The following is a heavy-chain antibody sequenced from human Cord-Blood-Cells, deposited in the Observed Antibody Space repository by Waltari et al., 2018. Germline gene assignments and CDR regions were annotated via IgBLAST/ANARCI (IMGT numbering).Heavy chain of an antibody. CDR2: IYYSENT. Sequence: QLQLQESGQGLVKPSETLSLTCTVSGGSISSSSYYWGWIRQPPGKGLEWIGSIYYSENTYYNPSLNSPITISVYTSKNHFSLKLSSVTAADTPVYYCAKRVYSYDYFDYLGQGTLVTVSS. CDR1: GGSISSSSYY. V-gene: IGHV4-39*01. J-gene: IGHJ4*02. CDR3: AKRVYSYDYFDY. D-gene: IGHD5-18*01.